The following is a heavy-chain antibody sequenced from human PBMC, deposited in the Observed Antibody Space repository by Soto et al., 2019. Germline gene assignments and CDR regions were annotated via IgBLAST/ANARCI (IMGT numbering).Heavy chain of an antibody. CDR1: GFSFSTYA. CDR3: ASSYFYDSGGYYPFDY. J-gene: IGHJ4*02. Sequence: QVQLVESGEGVVQPGTSLRLSCAASGFSFSTYAMYWVRQAPGRGLEWVAVISDDGNTKYYADSVKGRFTISRDNSRNTLYLQIYSLRTEDAAVYYCASSYFYDSGGYYPFDYWGQGTLVTVSS. V-gene: IGHV3-30-3*01. CDR2: ISDDGNTK. D-gene: IGHD3-22*01.